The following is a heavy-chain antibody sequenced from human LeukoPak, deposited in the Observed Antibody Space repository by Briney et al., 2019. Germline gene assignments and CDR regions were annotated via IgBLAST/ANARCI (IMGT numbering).Heavy chain of an antibody. D-gene: IGHD3-10*01. CDR3: ARLFMVRGRISGMDV. V-gene: IGHV3-48*01. CDR2: ISSSSSTI. J-gene: IGHJ6*02. CDR1: GFTLNNAW. Sequence: GGSLRLSCAASGFTLNNAWMSWVRQAPGKGLEWVSYISSSSSTIYYADSVKGRFTISRDNAKNSLYLQMNSLRAEDTAVYYCARLFMVRGRISGMDVWGQGTTVTVSS.